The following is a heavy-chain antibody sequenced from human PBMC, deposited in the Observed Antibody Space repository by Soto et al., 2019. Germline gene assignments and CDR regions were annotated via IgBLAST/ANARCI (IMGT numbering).Heavy chain of an antibody. Sequence: QVQLVESGGGVVQPGRSLRLSCAASGFTFSSYAMHWVRQAPGKGLEWVAVISYDGSNKYYADSVKGRFTISRDNSKNTLXXXXXXXXAEDTXVYXXXXVXRLHYFDYWGQGTLVTVSS. V-gene: IGHV3-30-3*01. CDR2: ISYDGSNK. CDR1: GFTFSSYA. J-gene: IGHJ4*02. CDR3: XXVXRLHYFDY. D-gene: IGHD4-17*01.